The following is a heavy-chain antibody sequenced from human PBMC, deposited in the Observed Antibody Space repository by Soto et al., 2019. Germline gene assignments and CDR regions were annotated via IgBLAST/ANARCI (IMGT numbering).Heavy chain of an antibody. V-gene: IGHV3-33*01. D-gene: IGHD2-8*01. CDR2: IYYDGSNR. CDR3: ARAFCTNGVCYYFFDY. CDR1: GFTFGTCA. J-gene: IGHJ4*01. Sequence: LRLSCAASGFTFGTCAMHWVRQAPGKGLEWVAVIYYDGSNRYYGDAVKGRFTISRDNSKSTLYLQMSSLRAEDTAVYYCARAFCTNGVCYYFFDYWGHGTLVTVSS.